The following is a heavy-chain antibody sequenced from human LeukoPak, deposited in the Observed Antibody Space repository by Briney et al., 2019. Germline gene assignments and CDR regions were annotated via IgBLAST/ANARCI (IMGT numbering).Heavy chain of an antibody. CDR3: SSGYWRATSCYNACEP. CDR1: GFTFVDYA. J-gene: IGHJ5*02. CDR2: ISWNSGSI. D-gene: IGHD2-2*02. V-gene: IGHV3-9*01. Sequence: PGGSLRLSCAASGFTFVDYAIHWVRQAPGKGLEWVAGISWNSGSICNADSVKGRFTISRDNAKNDLSLQMNRQTAEEPALYYFSSGYWRATSCYNACEPWGERALVTVSS.